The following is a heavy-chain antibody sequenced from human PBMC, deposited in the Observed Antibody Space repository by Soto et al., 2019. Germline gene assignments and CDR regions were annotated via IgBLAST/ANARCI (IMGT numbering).Heavy chain of an antibody. D-gene: IGHD4-17*01. V-gene: IGHV4-39*01. Sequence: PSETLSLTCTVSGGSISSSSYYWGWIRQPPGKGLEWIGSIYYSGSTYYNPSLKSRVTISVDTAKNQFSLKLSSVTAADTAVYYCARLKGILRPTSIDYWGQGTLVTVSS. CDR3: ARLKGILRPTSIDY. CDR1: GGSISSSSYY. J-gene: IGHJ4*02. CDR2: IYYSGST.